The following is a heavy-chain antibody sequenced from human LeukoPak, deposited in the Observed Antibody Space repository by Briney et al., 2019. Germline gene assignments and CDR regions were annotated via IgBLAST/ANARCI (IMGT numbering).Heavy chain of an antibody. Sequence: GASLQISCKGSGYPFTSYWIGWVRQMPGKGLEWIGIIYPGDSDLRYNPSFQGQVTISADKSINTAYLQWSSLKASDTAMYYCARHEEVASITSFAYWGQGTLVTVSS. CDR3: ARHEEVASITSFAY. V-gene: IGHV5-51*01. CDR2: IYPGDSDL. D-gene: IGHD5-24*01. J-gene: IGHJ4*02. CDR1: GYPFTSYW.